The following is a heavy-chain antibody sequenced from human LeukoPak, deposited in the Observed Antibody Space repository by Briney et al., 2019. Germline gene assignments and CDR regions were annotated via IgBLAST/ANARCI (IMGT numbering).Heavy chain of an antibody. CDR1: GGTFSSDA. J-gene: IGHJ4*02. D-gene: IGHD4-17*01. CDR2: IIPIFGTA. Sequence: SVKVSCMASGGTFSSDAINWVRQAPGQRLEWMGRIIPIFGTANYAQKFQGRVTITTDESTSTAYMELSSLRSEDTAVYYCVRDPMTTNYFDYWGQGTLVTVSS. CDR3: VRDPMTTNYFDY. V-gene: IGHV1-69*05.